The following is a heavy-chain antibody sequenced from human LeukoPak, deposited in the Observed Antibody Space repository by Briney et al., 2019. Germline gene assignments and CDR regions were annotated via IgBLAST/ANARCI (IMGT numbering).Heavy chain of an antibody. CDR2: INHSGST. J-gene: IGHJ4*02. CDR1: GGSFSGYY. D-gene: IGHD1-26*01. CDR3: ARGRVGATCFDY. Sequence: SETLSLTCAVCGGSFSGYYWSWIRQPPGKGLEWIGEINHSGSTNYNPSLKSRVTISVDTSKNQFSLKLSSVTAADTAVYYCARGRVGATCFDYWGQGTLVTVSS. V-gene: IGHV4-34*01.